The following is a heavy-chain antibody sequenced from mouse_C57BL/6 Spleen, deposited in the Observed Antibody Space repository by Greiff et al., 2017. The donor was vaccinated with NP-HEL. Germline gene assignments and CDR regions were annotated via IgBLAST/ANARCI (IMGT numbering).Heavy chain of an antibody. D-gene: IGHD2-4*01. J-gene: IGHJ1*03. CDR3: ARRYDYDGYFDV. V-gene: IGHV5-12*01. Sequence: EVKLVESGGGLVQPGGSLKLSCAASGFTFSDYYMYWVRQTPEKRLEWVAYISNGGGSTYYPDTVKGRFTISRDNAKNTLYLQMSRLKSEDTAMYYCARRYDYDGYFDVWGTGTTVTVSS. CDR1: GFTFSDYY. CDR2: ISNGGGST.